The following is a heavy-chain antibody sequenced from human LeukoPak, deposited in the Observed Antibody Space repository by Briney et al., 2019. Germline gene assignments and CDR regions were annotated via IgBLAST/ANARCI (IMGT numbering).Heavy chain of an antibody. Sequence: GGSLRLSCAASGFTFSDYWMSWVRQAPGQGLEWVAKINQDGREQHFVDSVKGRFTISRDNAKNSLFLQMDSLRAEDTAVYYCAGGALDYCGQGALVNVSS. CDR2: INQDGREQ. CDR3: AGGALDY. CDR1: GFTFSDYW. V-gene: IGHV3-7*04. J-gene: IGHJ4*02.